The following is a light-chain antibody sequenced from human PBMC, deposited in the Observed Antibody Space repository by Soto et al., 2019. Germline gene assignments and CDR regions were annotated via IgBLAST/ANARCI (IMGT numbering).Light chain of an antibody. CDR2: DVN. CDR1: TTDIDNYDS. J-gene: IGLJ1*01. Sequence: QSVLTQPPSVSGSPGQSVTISCTATTTDIDNYDSVSWYQQAPGTAPKLIIYDVNNRPSGAPDRFSGSTSGNTASLTISGLQAEDETDYFCSLYAGSNNYYLFGTGTKVTVL. V-gene: IGLV2-18*01. CDR3: SLYAGSNNYYL.